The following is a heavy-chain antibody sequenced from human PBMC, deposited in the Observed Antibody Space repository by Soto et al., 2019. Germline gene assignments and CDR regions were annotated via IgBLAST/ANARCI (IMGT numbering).Heavy chain of an antibody. Sequence: PVGSLRLSCAASGFTFSSYSMNWVRQAPGKGLEWVSSISSSSSYIYYADSVKGRFTISRDNAKNSLYLQMNSLRAEDTAVYYCARFSTGYCSGGSCLFDYWGQGTLVTVPS. CDR2: ISSSSSYI. CDR3: ARFSTGYCSGGSCLFDY. D-gene: IGHD2-15*01. CDR1: GFTFSSYS. J-gene: IGHJ4*02. V-gene: IGHV3-21*01.